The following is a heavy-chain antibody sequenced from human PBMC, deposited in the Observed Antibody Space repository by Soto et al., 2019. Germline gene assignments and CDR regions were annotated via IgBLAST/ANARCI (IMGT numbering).Heavy chain of an antibody. CDR1: GFTFSSYA. V-gene: IGHV3-23*01. CDR2: ISGSGGST. J-gene: IGHJ6*03. Sequence: GGSLRLSCAASGFTFSSYAMSWVRQAPGKGLEWVSAISGSGGSTYYADSVKGRFTISRDNSKNTLYLQMNSLRAEDTAVDYCARLPLGRFGELGGYYMDVWGKGTTVTVSS. CDR3: ARLPLGRFGELGGYYMDV. D-gene: IGHD3-10*01.